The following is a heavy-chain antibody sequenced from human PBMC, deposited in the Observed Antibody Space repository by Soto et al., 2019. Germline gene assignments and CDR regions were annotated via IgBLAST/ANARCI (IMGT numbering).Heavy chain of an antibody. J-gene: IGHJ4*02. D-gene: IGHD2-15*01. CDR3: AKDFIGSKAAYFDH. CDR2: ISGSGGST. CDR1: GFTFSSYA. Sequence: GGSLRLSCAASGFTFSSYAMSWVRQAPGKGLEWVSAISGSGGSTYYADSVKGRFTISRDNSKNTLYLQMNSLTAEDAAVYYCAKDFIGSKAAYFDHWGQGILVTVSS. V-gene: IGHV3-23*01.